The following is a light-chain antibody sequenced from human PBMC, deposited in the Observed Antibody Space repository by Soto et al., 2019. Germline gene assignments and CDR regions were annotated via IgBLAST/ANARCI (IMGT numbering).Light chain of an antibody. CDR3: CSYAGSSTFPYF. Sequence: QSVLTQPASVSGSPGQSITISCTGTSSDAGSYNLVSWYQHHPGKAPKLMIYEVSKRPSGVSNRFSGSKSGNTASLTISGLQAEDEADYYCCSYAGSSTFPYFFGTGTKVTVL. CDR2: EVS. J-gene: IGLJ1*01. V-gene: IGLV2-23*02. CDR1: SSDAGSYNL.